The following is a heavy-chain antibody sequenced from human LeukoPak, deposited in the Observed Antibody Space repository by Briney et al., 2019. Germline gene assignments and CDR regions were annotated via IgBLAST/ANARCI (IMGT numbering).Heavy chain of an antibody. CDR2: ISGSGGST. CDR1: GFTFSNAW. Sequence: PGGSLRLSCAASGFTFSNAWMSWVRQAPGKGLEWVSAISGSGGSTYYADSVKGRFTISRDNSKNTLYLQMNSLRAEDTAVYYCAKARFLEEFEHFQHWGQGTLVTVSS. J-gene: IGHJ1*01. V-gene: IGHV3-23*01. CDR3: AKARFLEEFEHFQH. D-gene: IGHD3-16*01.